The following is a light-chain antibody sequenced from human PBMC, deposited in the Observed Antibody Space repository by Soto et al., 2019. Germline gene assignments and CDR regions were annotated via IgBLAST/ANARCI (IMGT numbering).Light chain of an antibody. V-gene: IGKV3-11*01. CDR2: DDS. CDR3: QQRTNWT. J-gene: IGKJ1*01. CDR1: QSVSGY. Sequence: EIVLTPAPATLSLSPRDRATISCRASQSVSGYFAWYQQKPGQAPRLLIYDDSNRATGIPARFSGSGSGTDFTLSISCLEPEDFAVYYCQQRTNWTVGQGTKV.